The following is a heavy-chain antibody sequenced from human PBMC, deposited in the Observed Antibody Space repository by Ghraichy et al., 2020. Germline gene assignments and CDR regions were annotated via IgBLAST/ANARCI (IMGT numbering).Heavy chain of an antibody. D-gene: IGHD7-27*01. CDR1: GFTFSNYW. J-gene: IGHJ3*02. CDR3: ARGPNWGPDDGFDI. Sequence: GGSLRLSCAASGFTFSNYWMHWVRQVPGKGLVWVSRIHSDGSSTTYADSVKGRFTISRVNAKNTLYLQMNSLRAEDTAVYYCARGPNWGPDDGFDIWGQGTMVTVSS. CDR2: IHSDGSST. V-gene: IGHV3-74*01.